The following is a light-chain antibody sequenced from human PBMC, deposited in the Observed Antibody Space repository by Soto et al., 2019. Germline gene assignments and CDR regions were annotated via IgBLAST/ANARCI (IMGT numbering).Light chain of an antibody. J-gene: IGKJ1*01. CDR1: EGLVDSGGNTY. V-gene: IGKV2-30*01. CDR3: LQGTLWPWT. Sequence: VVMTQSPLSLPVTLGQPASISCRSSEGLVDSGGNTYLDWFLQSPGQSPRRLIYKVSNRGSGVPDRFSGSGSGTDFTLKITRVEAEDVGVYYCLQGTLWPWTFGQGTKVEI. CDR2: KVS.